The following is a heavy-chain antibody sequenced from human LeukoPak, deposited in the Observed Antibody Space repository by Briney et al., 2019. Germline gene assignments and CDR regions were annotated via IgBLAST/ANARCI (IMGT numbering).Heavy chain of an antibody. CDR1: GFAFRDYD. CDR2: ISSSDRTI. CDR3: ARAPTYGPGSSFDY. D-gene: IGHD3-10*01. V-gene: IGHV3-11*01. Sequence: GGSLRLSCAASGFAFRDYDMTWIRQAPGKGLEWVSYISSSDRTIYNAESVKGRFTISRDNAKNSLYLQMNSLRAEDTAVYYCARAPTYGPGSSFDYWGQGTLVTVSS. J-gene: IGHJ4*02.